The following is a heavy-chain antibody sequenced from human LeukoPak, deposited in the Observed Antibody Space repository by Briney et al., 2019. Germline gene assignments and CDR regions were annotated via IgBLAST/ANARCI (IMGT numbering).Heavy chain of an antibody. D-gene: IGHD2-15*01. CDR3: AKSTAPCSRGSCYSALES. CDR2: IYSGGST. Sequence: GGSLRLSCAASGFTVSSNYMGWVRQAPGKGLEWVSVIYSGGSTYYADSVKGRFTISRDNSENTLYLQMNSLRVEDTAIYYCAKSTAPCSRGSCYSALESWGQGTLVTVSS. V-gene: IGHV3-66*01. J-gene: IGHJ4*02. CDR1: GFTVSSNY.